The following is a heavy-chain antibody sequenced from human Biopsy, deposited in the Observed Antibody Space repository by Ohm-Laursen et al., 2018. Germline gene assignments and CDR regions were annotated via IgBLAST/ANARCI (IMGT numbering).Heavy chain of an antibody. CDR2: ISGTSSHI. V-gene: IGHV3-21*01. Sequence: SLRLSCAASGFSVSSYDMNWVRQALGKGLEWISYISGTSSHIYDADSVRGRFTVARDIAKNSLYLQLNSLRVEDTAVYYCARDSSRRAREGGMDVWGQGTTVTVSS. CDR1: GFSVSSYD. D-gene: IGHD6-6*01. J-gene: IGHJ6*02. CDR3: ARDSSRRAREGGMDV.